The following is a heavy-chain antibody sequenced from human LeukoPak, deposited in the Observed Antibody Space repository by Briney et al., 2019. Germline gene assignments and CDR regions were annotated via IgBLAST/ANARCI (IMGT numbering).Heavy chain of an antibody. J-gene: IGHJ2*01. V-gene: IGHV3-23*01. CDR1: GFTFSSYG. CDR2: IDGSGGNI. Sequence: GRSLRLSCAASGFTFSSYGMHWVRQAPGKGLEWVSVIDGSGGNIYYADSVKGRFTISRDNSKNTLYLQMNSLRAEDTAVYYCTKRAVPYWYFDLWGRGTLVTVSS. D-gene: IGHD6-19*01. CDR3: TKRAVPYWYFDL.